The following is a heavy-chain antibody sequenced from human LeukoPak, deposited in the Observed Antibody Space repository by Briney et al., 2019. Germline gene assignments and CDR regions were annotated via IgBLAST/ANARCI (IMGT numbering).Heavy chain of an antibody. D-gene: IGHD1-26*01. J-gene: IGHJ4*02. CDR3: GRDLGGRSGL. CDR2: INEDGSIT. Sequence: PGGSLRFSCAVSGFTFRTYWMHWVRQVPGKGLVWVSRINEDGSITNYADSVTGRFRISRDNAENTLYLQMNSLRAEDTAVYYCGRDLGGRSGLWGQGTLVTVSS. CDR1: GFTFRTYW. V-gene: IGHV3-74*01.